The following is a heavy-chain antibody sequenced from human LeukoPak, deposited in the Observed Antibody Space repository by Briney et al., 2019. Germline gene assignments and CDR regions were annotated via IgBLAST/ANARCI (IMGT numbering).Heavy chain of an antibody. Sequence: GSLRLSCAASGFTFSSYGMTWVRQPPGKGLEWIGEINHSGSTNYNPSLKSRVTISVDTSKNQFSLKLSSVTAADTAVYYCASGLRYFDLYYWGQGTLVTVSS. J-gene: IGHJ4*02. CDR3: ASGLRYFDLYY. CDR2: INHSGST. D-gene: IGHD3-9*01. V-gene: IGHV4-34*01. CDR1: GFTFSSYG.